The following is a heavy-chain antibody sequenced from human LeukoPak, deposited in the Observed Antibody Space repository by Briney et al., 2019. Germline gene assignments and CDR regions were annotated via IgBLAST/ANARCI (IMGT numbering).Heavy chain of an antibody. Sequence: KPSETLSLTCAVYGGSFSGYYWSWIRQPPGKGLEWIGEINHSGSTNYNPSLKSRFTISVDTPKNQFSLKLSSVTAADTAVYYCARGARYYGSGVYYYYYGMDVWGQGTTVTVSS. CDR2: INHSGST. D-gene: IGHD3-10*01. J-gene: IGHJ6*02. V-gene: IGHV4-34*01. CDR3: ARGARYYGSGVYYYYYGMDV. CDR1: GGSFSGYY.